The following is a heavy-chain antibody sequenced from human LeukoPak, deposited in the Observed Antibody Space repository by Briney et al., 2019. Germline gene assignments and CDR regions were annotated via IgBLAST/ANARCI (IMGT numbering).Heavy chain of an antibody. V-gene: IGHV3-23*01. J-gene: IGHJ4*02. CDR2: ISGSGGST. Sequence: GGSLRLSCAASGFTFSSYVMSWVRQAPGKGLEWVSAISGSGGSTYYADSVKGRFTISRDNAKNSLYLQMNSLRAEDTAVYYCARDSAVDIVATITPLIDYWGQGTLVTVSS. D-gene: IGHD5-12*01. CDR1: GFTFSSYV. CDR3: ARDSAVDIVATITPLIDY.